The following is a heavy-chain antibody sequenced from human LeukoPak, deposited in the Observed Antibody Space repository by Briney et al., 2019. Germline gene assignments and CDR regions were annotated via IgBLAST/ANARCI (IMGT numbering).Heavy chain of an antibody. CDR1: GGSFSGYY. Sequence: PSETLSLTCAVYGGSFSGYYWSWIRQPPGKGLEWVGEINDSGSTNYNTSLKSRVTISVDTSKNQFSLKLSSVTAADTAVYYCARGSRRGYCSGGSCLYYFDYWGQGTLVTVSS. D-gene: IGHD2-15*01. V-gene: IGHV4-34*01. CDR3: ARGSRRGYCSGGSCLYYFDY. J-gene: IGHJ4*02. CDR2: INDSGST.